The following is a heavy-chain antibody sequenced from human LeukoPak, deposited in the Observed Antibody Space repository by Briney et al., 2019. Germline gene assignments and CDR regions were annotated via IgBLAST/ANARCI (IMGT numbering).Heavy chain of an antibody. CDR1: GGSISSGGYS. CDR3: ARDAPYWYFDL. Sequence: SETLSVTCAVSGGSISSGGYSWSWIRQPPGKGLEWIGYIYHSGSTYYNPSLKSRVTISVDRSKNQFSLKLNSVTAADTAVYYCARDAPYWYFDLWGRGTLVTVSS. J-gene: IGHJ2*01. V-gene: IGHV4-30-2*01. CDR2: IYHSGST.